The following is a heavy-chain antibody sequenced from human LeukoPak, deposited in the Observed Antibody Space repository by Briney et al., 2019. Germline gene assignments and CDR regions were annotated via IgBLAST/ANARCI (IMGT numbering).Heavy chain of an antibody. J-gene: IGHJ4*02. Sequence: GGSLRLSCAASGFTFSSYAMSWVRQAPGKGLEWVSAISGSGGRPYYADSVKGRFTISRDNSKNTLYLQMNSLRAEDTAVYYCARHPEAGYCSSTSCHESYFDYWGQGTLVTVSS. V-gene: IGHV3-23*01. CDR2: ISGSGGRP. CDR3: ARHPEAGYCSSTSCHESYFDY. D-gene: IGHD2-2*01. CDR1: GFTFSSYA.